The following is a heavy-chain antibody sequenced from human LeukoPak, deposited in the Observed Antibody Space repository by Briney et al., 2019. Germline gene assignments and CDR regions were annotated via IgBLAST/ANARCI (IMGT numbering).Heavy chain of an antibody. J-gene: IGHJ6*02. V-gene: IGHV1-8*01. CDR2: MNPNSGNT. CDR3: ARGRIQLWSYGMDV. CDR1: GYTFTSYD. Sequence: ASVKVSCKASGYTFTSYDINWVRQATGQGLEWMGWMNPNSGNTGYAQKFQGRVTMTRNTSISTAYMELSSLRSEDTAVYYCARGRIQLWSYGMDVCGQGTTVTVSS. D-gene: IGHD5-18*01.